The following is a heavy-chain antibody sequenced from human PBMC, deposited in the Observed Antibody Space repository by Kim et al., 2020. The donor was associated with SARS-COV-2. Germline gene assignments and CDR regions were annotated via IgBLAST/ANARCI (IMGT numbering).Heavy chain of an antibody. V-gene: IGHV3-33*06. CDR2: NK. CDR3: AKDLNGSGDN. Sequence: NKYYADSVKGRFTISRDNSKNTLYLQMNSLRAEDTAVYYCAKDLNGSGDNWGQGTLVTVSS. J-gene: IGHJ4*02. D-gene: IGHD3-10*01.